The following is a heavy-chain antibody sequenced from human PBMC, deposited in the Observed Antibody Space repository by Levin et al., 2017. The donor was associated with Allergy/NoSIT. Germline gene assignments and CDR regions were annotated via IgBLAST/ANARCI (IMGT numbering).Heavy chain of an antibody. D-gene: IGHD5-12*01. Sequence: RPGGSLRLSCAASGFTFSNYALNWVRQAPGKGLEWVSVISGSGGDTYYADSVKGRFTISRDNSKHTLSLQMNSLRAEDTAVYYCAKDPWGGYDGHFYFDSWGQGTLVTVSS. J-gene: IGHJ4*02. V-gene: IGHV3-23*01. CDR2: ISGSGGDT. CDR3: AKDPWGGYDGHFYFDS. CDR1: GFTFSNYA.